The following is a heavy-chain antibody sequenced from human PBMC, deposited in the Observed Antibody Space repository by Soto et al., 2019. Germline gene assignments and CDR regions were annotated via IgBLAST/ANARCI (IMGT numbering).Heavy chain of an antibody. J-gene: IGHJ5*02. D-gene: IGHD3-3*01. CDR3: PRVRAGFCRSGRRDNWFDP. CDR1: GGSISSGGYY. Sequence: QVQLQESGPGLVKPSQTLSLTCTVSGGSISSGGYYWSWIRQHPGKGLEWIAYIYYSGSTYYNPSFKSLVTISVDTSKNQCSLKLSSVTAADTAEYYCPRVRAGFCRSGRRDNWFDPWGQGTLVTVSS. V-gene: IGHV4-31*01. CDR2: IYYSGST.